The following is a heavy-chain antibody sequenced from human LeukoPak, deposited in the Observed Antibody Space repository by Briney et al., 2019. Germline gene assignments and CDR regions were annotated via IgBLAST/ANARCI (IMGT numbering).Heavy chain of an antibody. V-gene: IGHV3-23*01. J-gene: IGHJ4*02. D-gene: IGHD4-23*01. CDR3: AKGGGWLYYLDY. CDR2: VSGSGRDT. Sequence: GGSLRLSCAASGFTFSTFAMSWVRQAPGKGLQWVSVVSGSGRDTYYIDSVKGRFTISRDNSKNTLFLQVDSVRAEDTAVYYCAKGGGWLYYLDYWGQGALVTVSS. CDR1: GFTFSTFA.